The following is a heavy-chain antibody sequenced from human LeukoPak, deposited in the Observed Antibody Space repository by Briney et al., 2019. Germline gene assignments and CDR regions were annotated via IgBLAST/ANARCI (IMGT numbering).Heavy chain of an antibody. J-gene: IGHJ4*02. Sequence: GASVKVSCKASGYTFTSYYMHWVRQAPGQGLEWMGIINPSGGSTSYAQKFQGRVTMTRDTSTSTVYMELSSLRSEDTDVYYCARERTYYYDSSGYYYYGYWGQGTLVTVSS. V-gene: IGHV1-46*01. D-gene: IGHD3-22*01. CDR3: ARERTYYYDSSGYYYYGY. CDR1: GYTFTSYY. CDR2: INPSGGST.